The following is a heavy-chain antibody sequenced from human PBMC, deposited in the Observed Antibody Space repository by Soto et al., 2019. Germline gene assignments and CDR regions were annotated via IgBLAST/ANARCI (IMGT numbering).Heavy chain of an antibody. V-gene: IGHV3-23*01. Sequence: EVQLLESGGGLAQPGGSLRLSCAASGFTFTTYVMSWVRQAPGKGLEWVSGLSGSGLSTYYADSVKGRFTISRDSSKNTLYLQMNSLRAEDTAIYYCAKASTEGSGSYLAYYFDYWGQGTLVTVSS. J-gene: IGHJ4*02. CDR3: AKASTEGSGSYLAYYFDY. CDR1: GFTFTTYV. CDR2: LSGSGLST. D-gene: IGHD1-26*01.